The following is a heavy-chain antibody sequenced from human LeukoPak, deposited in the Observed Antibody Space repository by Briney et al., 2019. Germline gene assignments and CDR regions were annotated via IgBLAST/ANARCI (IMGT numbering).Heavy chain of an antibody. CDR3: ARGRRSTTMVPYNFDY. V-gene: IGHV4-34*01. Sequence: PETPSLTCAVYGGSFSGYYWSWIRQPPGKGLEWIGEINHSGSTNYNPSLKSRVTISVDTSKNQFSLKLSSVTAADTAVYYCARGRRSTTMVPYNFDYWGQGALVTVSS. J-gene: IGHJ4*02. CDR2: INHSGST. D-gene: IGHD3-10*01. CDR1: GGSFSGYY.